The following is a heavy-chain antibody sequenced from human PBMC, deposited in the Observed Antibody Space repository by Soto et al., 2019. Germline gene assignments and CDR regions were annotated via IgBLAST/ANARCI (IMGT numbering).Heavy chain of an antibody. J-gene: IGHJ6*02. Sequence: GGSLRLSCAASGFTFSDYYMSWIRQAPGKGLEWVSYISSSGSTIYYADSVKGRFTISRDNAKNSLYLQTNSLRAEDTAVYYCATGYCSGGSCYSGLYYYYGMDVWGQGTTVTVSS. CDR3: ATGYCSGGSCYSGLYYYYGMDV. CDR2: ISSSGSTI. V-gene: IGHV3-11*01. CDR1: GFTFSDYY. D-gene: IGHD2-15*01.